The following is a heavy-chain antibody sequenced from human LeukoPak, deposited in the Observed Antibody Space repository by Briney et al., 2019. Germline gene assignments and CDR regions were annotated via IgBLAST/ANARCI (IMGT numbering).Heavy chain of an antibody. J-gene: IGHJ3*02. CDR2: TSYDGSIK. CDR3: AREITIFGVVIQRYDTFDI. V-gene: IGHV3-30-3*01. D-gene: IGHD3-3*01. CDR1: GFTFSSYA. Sequence: GGSLRLSCAASGFTFSSYAMHWVRQAPGKGLEWVAVTSYDGSIKKYADSVKGRFTISRDNSKNTLFLQMNSLRPEDTALYYCAREITIFGVVIQRYDTFDIWGQGTMVTVSS.